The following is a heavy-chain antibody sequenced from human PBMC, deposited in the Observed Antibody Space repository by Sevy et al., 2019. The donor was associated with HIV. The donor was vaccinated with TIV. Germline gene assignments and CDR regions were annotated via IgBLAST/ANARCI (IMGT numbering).Heavy chain of an antibody. Sequence: GGSLRFSCAASGFTFSSYGMHWVRQAPGKGLEWVAVIWYDGSNKYYADSVKGRFTISRDNSKNTLYLQMNSLRAEDTAVYYCARDDTRWIQLWCGIDYRGQGTLVTVSS. CDR3: ARDDTRWIQLWCGIDY. V-gene: IGHV3-33*01. CDR1: GFTFSSYG. J-gene: IGHJ4*02. D-gene: IGHD5-18*01. CDR2: IWYDGSNK.